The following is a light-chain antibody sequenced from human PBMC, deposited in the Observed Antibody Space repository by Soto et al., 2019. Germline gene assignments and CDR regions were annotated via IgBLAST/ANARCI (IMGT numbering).Light chain of an antibody. CDR2: GNS. CDR3: QSYDSSPNHV. V-gene: IGLV1-40*01. CDR1: SSNIGAGYD. J-gene: IGLJ1*01. Sequence: QSVLTQPPSVSGAPGQRVTISCTGSSSNIGAGYDVHWYQQLPGTAPKLLIYGNSNRPSGVPDRFSGSKSGTSASLAITGLQAEDEADYSCQSYDSSPNHVSGTGPTLTLL.